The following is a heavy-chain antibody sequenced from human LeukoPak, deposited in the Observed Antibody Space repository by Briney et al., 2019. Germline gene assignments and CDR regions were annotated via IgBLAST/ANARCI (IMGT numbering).Heavy chain of an antibody. D-gene: IGHD4-17*01. J-gene: IGHJ3*02. V-gene: IGHV3-33*01. CDR2: IWYDGSNK. CDR1: GFTFSSYS. Sequence: GRSLRLSCAASGFTFSSYSMHWVRQAPGKGLEWVAVIWYDGSNKYYADSVKGRFTISRDNSKNTLYLQMNSLRAEDTAVYYCASGNRGTVTTDDAFDIWGQGTMVTVSS. CDR3: ASGNRGTVTTDDAFDI.